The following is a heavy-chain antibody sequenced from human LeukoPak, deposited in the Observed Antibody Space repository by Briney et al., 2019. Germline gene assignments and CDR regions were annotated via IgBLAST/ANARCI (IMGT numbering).Heavy chain of an antibody. Sequence: SETLSLTCTVSGGSISSSSYYWGQIRQPPGKGLGCIGYIYDSGSTKYNSSLKSRVTISVDTSKNQLSLKLSSVTAADTAVYYCASDNRYCSTTSCYGGWFDPWGQGTLVTVSS. CDR3: ASDNRYCSTTSCYGGWFDP. CDR1: GGSISSSSYY. V-gene: IGHV4-61*05. J-gene: IGHJ5*02. D-gene: IGHD2-2*01. CDR2: IYDSGST.